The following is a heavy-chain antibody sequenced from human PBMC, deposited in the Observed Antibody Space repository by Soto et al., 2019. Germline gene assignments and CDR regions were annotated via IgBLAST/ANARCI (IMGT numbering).Heavy chain of an antibody. J-gene: IGHJ4*02. CDR1: GFTFSSYA. Sequence: EVQLLESGGGLVQPAGSLRLSCAASGFTFSSYAMSWVRQAPGKGLEWVSAISGSGGSTYYADSVKGRFTISRDNSKNTLYLQMNSLRAEDTAVYSCAKGPEKYYYDSSGYYEFDYWGQGTLVTVSS. D-gene: IGHD3-22*01. V-gene: IGHV3-23*01. CDR2: ISGSGGST. CDR3: AKGPEKYYYDSSGYYEFDY.